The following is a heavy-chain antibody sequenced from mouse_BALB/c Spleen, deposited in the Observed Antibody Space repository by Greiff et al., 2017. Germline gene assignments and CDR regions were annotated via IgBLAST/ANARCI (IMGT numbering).Heavy chain of an antibody. J-gene: IGHJ3*01. Sequence: QVQLQQSGADLVKPGASVKLSCTASGFTFTSYYMYWVKQRPGQGLEWLGGINPSNGGTNFNEKFKSKATLTVDKTSSRAYMQLSSLTSEDYAVYYCTEGFAYWGQGTLVTVSA. CDR2: INPSNGGT. V-gene: IGHV1S16*01. CDR3: TEGFAY. CDR1: GFTFTSYY.